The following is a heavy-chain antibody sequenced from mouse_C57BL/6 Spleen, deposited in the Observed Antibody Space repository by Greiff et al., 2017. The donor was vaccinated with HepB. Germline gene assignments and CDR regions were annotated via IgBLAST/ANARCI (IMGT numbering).Heavy chain of an antibody. D-gene: IGHD2-3*01. CDR3: ARWDDSYYDYFDY. Sequence: VQLQQSGPELVKPGASVKISCKASGYSFTGYYMNWVKQSPEKSLEWIGEINPSTGGTTYNQKFKAKATLTVDKSSSTAYMQLKSLTSEDSAVYYCARWDDSYYDYFDYWGQGTTLTVSS. CDR1: GYSFTGYY. J-gene: IGHJ2*01. V-gene: IGHV1-42*01. CDR2: INPSTGGT.